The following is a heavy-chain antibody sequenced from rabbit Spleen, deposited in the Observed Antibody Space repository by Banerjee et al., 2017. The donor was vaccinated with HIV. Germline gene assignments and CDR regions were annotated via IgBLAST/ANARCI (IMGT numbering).Heavy chain of an antibody. J-gene: IGHJ4*01. V-gene: IGHV1S47*01. Sequence: QEQLKENGGGLVQPGGSLTLSCQDSGFDFSSYGVSWVRQAPGKWLEWIVYIDPIFHLSTYATLVNGLFTISRDNAHNTVFLQITSLTAADTATYFCVREVAAKFGLWGPGTLVTVS. CDR1: GFDFSSYG. D-gene: IGHD4-1*01. CDR2: IDPIFHLS. CDR3: VREVAAKFGL.